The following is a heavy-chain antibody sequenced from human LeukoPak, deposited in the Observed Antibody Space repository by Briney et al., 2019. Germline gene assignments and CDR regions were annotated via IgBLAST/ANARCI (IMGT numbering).Heavy chain of an antibody. CDR2: LSAYNGNT. CDR3: ARDQGYCGGDCRDAFDI. V-gene: IGHV1-18*01. Sequence: ASVKVSCKASGYTFTSYGISWVRQAPGQGLEWMGWLSAYNGNTNYAQKLQGRVTMTTDTSTSTAYMELRSLRSDDTAVYYCARDQGYCGGDCRDAFDIWGQGTMVTVSS. D-gene: IGHD2-21*02. CDR1: GYTFTSYG. J-gene: IGHJ3*02.